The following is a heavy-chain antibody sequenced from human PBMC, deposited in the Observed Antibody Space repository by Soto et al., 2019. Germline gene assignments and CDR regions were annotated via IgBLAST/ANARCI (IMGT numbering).Heavy chain of an antibody. CDR1: GFTFSTYA. CDR3: VRENYYYGMDV. Sequence: PGGSLRLSCAASGFTFSTYAMSWVRQAPGKGLEWVSTIDNSGGITYYADSVKGRFTISRDNSKNTLFLQINSLRVEDTAMYYCVRENYYYGMDVWGQGTVVTVSS. V-gene: IGHV3-23*01. J-gene: IGHJ6*02. CDR2: IDNSGGIT.